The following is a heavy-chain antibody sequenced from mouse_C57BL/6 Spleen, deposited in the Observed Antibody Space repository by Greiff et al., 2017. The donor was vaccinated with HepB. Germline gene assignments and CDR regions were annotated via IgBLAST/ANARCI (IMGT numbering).Heavy chain of an antibody. V-gene: IGHV1-5*01. CDR1: GYTFTSYW. CDR3: TRSGWLLLTNYFDY. D-gene: IGHD2-3*01. J-gene: IGHJ2*01. Sequence: VQLQQSGTVLARPGASVKMSCKTSGYTFTSYWMHWVKQRPGQGLEWIGAIYPGNSDTSYNQKFKGKAKLTAVTSASTAYMELSSLTNEDSAVYYCTRSGWLLLTNYFDYWGQGTTLTVSS. CDR2: IYPGNSDT.